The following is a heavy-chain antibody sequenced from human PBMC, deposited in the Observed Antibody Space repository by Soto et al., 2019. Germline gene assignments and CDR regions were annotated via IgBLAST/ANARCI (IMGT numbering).Heavy chain of an antibody. J-gene: IGHJ6*02. CDR3: ARALATVGYYGMDV. V-gene: IGHV1-18*01. CDR1: GYPFTRYG. CDR2: ISPYNGNT. Sequence: ASVKVSCKSSGYPFTRYGITWVRQAPGQGLEWMGWISPYNGNTNYAQTLQGRVTLTTDTSTSTAYMELRSLRSDDTAVYYCARALATVGYYGMDVWGQGTTVSVSS. D-gene: IGHD4-17*01.